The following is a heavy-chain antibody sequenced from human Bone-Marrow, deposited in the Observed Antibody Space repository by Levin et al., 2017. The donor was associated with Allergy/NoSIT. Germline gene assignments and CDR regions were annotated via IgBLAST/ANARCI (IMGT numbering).Heavy chain of an antibody. CDR3: ARGGLDYPMIVGKYNWFDP. D-gene: IGHD3-22*01. Sequence: ASVKVSCKASGYTFTSYYMHWVRQAPGQGLEWMGIINPSGGSTSYAQKFQGRVTMTRDTSTSTVYMELSSLRSEDTAVYYCARGGLDYPMIVGKYNWFDPWGQGTLVTVSS. CDR1: GYTFTSYY. J-gene: IGHJ5*02. V-gene: IGHV1-46*01. CDR2: INPSGGST.